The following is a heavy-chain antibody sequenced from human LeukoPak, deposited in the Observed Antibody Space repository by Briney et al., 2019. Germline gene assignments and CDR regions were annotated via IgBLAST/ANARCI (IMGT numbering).Heavy chain of an antibody. D-gene: IGHD2-2*01. CDR2: IYSGGST. J-gene: IGHJ4*02. Sequence: GGSLRLSCAASGFTVSSNYMSWVRQAPGKGLEWVSVIYSGGSTYYADSVKGRFTVPRDNAKNSLYLQMNSLGAEDAAVYYCARDSQLNWGQGTLVTVSS. CDR1: GFTVSSNY. V-gene: IGHV3-53*01. CDR3: ARDSQLN.